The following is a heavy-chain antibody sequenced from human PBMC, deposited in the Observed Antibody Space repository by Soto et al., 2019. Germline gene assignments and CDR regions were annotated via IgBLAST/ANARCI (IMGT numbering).Heavy chain of an antibody. D-gene: IGHD4-17*01. Sequence: QLQLQESGPGLVKPSETLSLTCTVSGGSISGSYYWGWIRQPPGGRLEWIGSIYYSGRTYYNPSLESRVTISVDTSKNQFSLNLSSVTSAYTSIYSFPRHPHSDHHGDYVDYWGQGTLVTVSS. CDR1: GGSISGSYY. CDR3: PRHPHSDHHGDYVDY. J-gene: IGHJ4*02. CDR2: IYYSGRT. V-gene: IGHV4-39*01.